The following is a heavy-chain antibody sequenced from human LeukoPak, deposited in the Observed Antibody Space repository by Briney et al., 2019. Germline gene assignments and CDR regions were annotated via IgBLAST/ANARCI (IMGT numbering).Heavy chain of an antibody. Sequence: GESLKVSCKGSGYSFTSYWIGWVRQMPGKGLEWMGIIYPGDSDTRYSPSFQGQVTISADKSISTAYLQWSSLKASDTAMYYCARQRDSSGYYLGAFDIWGQGTMVTVSS. D-gene: IGHD3-22*01. CDR3: ARQRDSSGYYLGAFDI. CDR1: GYSFTSYW. J-gene: IGHJ3*02. CDR2: IYPGDSDT. V-gene: IGHV5-51*01.